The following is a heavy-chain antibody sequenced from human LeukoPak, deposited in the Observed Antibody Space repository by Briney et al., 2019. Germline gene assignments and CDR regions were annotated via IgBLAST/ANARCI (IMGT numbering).Heavy chain of an antibody. CDR1: GGSISSSGYS. V-gene: IGHV4-39*01. D-gene: IGHD2-2*01. Sequence: SETLSLTCTVSGGSISSSGYSWGWVRQPPGKGLEWVGCIYYSGSTCYNPSLKSRVTIPVDTSKNQFTLKLSSVTAADTAVYYCASLDIVVVPAARNWFDPWGQGTLVTVSS. CDR3: ASLDIVVVPAARNWFDP. CDR2: IYYSGST. J-gene: IGHJ5*02.